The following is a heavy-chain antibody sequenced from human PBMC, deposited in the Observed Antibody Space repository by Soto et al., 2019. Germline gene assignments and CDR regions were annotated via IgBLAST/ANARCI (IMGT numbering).Heavy chain of an antibody. J-gene: IGHJ5*02. CDR2: ITSSSTTI. Sequence: PEGSLRLSCAASGFTFSTYSMNWVRQAPGKGLEWISYITSSSTTIYYADSVKGRFTISRDNAKNSLYLQMNSLRDEDTAVYYCARDNGLAGSFDPWGQGTLVTVSS. CDR1: GFTFSTYS. CDR3: ARDNGLAGSFDP. D-gene: IGHD6-13*01. V-gene: IGHV3-48*02.